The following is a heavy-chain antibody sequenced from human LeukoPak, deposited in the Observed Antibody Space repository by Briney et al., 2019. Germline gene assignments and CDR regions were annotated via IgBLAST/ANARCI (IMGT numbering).Heavy chain of an antibody. V-gene: IGHV4-59*01. Sequence: PSENLSLTCTVSGGSISSYYWSWIRQPPGQGLEWFGYIYYSGSTNYNTSLKSRVTISVDTSKNQFSLKLSSVTAADTAVYYCARYSGSYLSFDYWGQGTLVTVSS. D-gene: IGHD1-26*01. CDR3: ARYSGSYLSFDY. J-gene: IGHJ4*02. CDR1: GGSISSYY. CDR2: IYYSGST.